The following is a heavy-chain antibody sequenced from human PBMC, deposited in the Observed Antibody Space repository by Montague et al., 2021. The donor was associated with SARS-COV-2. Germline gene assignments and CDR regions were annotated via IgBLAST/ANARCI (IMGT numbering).Heavy chain of an antibody. CDR3: ARDRDDYIWGSDENFDY. CDR1: GFTFSSYA. D-gene: IGHD3-16*01. J-gene: IGHJ4*02. Sequence: SLRLSCAASGFTFSSYAMHWVRQAPGKGLERVAVISYDGSNKYYADSVKGRFTISRDNSKNTLYLQMNSLRAEDTAVYYCARDRDDYIWGSDENFDYWGQGTLVTVSS. V-gene: IGHV3-30*04. CDR2: ISYDGSNK.